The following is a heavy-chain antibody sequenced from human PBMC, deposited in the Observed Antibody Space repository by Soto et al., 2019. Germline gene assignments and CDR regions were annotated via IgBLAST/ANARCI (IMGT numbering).Heavy chain of an antibody. CDR2: IYYSGST. V-gene: IGHV4-39*01. Sequence: SETLSLTCTVSGGSISGSSYYWGWIRQPPGKGLEWIGSIYYSGSTYYNPSLKSRVTISVDTSKNQFSLKLSSVTAADTAVYYCAIGGNYDFWSGYYRYYYYMDVWGKGTTVTVSS. CDR3: AIGGNYDFWSGYYRYYYYMDV. D-gene: IGHD3-3*01. CDR1: GGSISGSSYY. J-gene: IGHJ6*03.